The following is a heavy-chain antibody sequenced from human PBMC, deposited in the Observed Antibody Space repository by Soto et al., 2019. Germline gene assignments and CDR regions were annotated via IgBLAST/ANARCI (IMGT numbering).Heavy chain of an antibody. J-gene: IGHJ4*02. CDR1: SYTFTSYG. CDR3: ARDLPRFTYYYDSSGYYFDY. D-gene: IGHD3-22*01. CDR2: ISAYNGNT. V-gene: IGHV1-18*04. Sequence: ASVKVSCKASSYTFTSYGISWVRQAPGQGLEWMGWISAYNGNTNYAQKLQGRVTMTTDTSTSTAYMELRSLRSDDTAVYYCARDLPRFTYYYDSSGYYFDYWGQGTLVTVSS.